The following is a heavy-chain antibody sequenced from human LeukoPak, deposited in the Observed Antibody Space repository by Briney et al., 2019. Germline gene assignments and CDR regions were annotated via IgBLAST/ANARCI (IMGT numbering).Heavy chain of an antibody. CDR3: ARAPAYYYDSSGYYYVFYFDY. J-gene: IGHJ4*02. D-gene: IGHD3-22*01. Sequence: PSETLSLTCTVSGGSISSYYWSWIRQPPGKGLEWIGYIYYRGSTNYSPSLKSRVTISVDTSKNQFSLKLSSVTAADTAVYYCARAPAYYYDSSGYYYVFYFDYWGQGTLVTVSS. CDR2: IYYRGST. V-gene: IGHV4-59*01. CDR1: GGSISSYY.